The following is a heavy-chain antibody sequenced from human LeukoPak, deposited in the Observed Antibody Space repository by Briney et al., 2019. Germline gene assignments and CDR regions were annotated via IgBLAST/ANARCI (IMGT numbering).Heavy chain of an antibody. J-gene: IGHJ4*02. D-gene: IGHD5-12*01. V-gene: IGHV4-39*07. CDR2: IYYSGST. Sequence: PSETLSLTCTVSGGSISSSSYYWGWIRRPPGKGLEWIGSIYYSGSTYYNPSLKSRVTISVDTSKNQFSLKLSSVTAADTAVYYCARASGYSGYDYVRRRSYFDYWGQGTLVTVSS. CDR1: GGSISSSSYY. CDR3: ARASGYSGYDYVRRRSYFDY.